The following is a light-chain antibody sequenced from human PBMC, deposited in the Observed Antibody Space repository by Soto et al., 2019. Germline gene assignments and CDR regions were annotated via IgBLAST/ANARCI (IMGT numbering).Light chain of an antibody. CDR3: QQYNKWPLT. CDR2: GAS. CDR1: QSVSTD. Sequence: MTRCRAHGSMWLGEDGTRAGRGNQSVSTDLAWYQQTPGQAPRLLIYGASTRATGIPVRFSGSASGPGFTLTIRSLQSEDFTVYYCQQYNKWPLTFGQGTKVDI. V-gene: IGKV3-15*01. J-gene: IGKJ1*01.